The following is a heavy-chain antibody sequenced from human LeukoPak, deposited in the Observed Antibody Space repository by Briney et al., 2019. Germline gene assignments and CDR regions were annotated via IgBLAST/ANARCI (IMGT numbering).Heavy chain of an antibody. V-gene: IGHV3-23*01. J-gene: IGHJ4*02. CDR2: FSGTGGST. CDR1: GFTFSNYG. D-gene: IGHD3/OR15-3a*01. Sequence: PGGSLRLSCAASGFTFSNYGMSWVRQAPGKGLEWVSGFSGTGGSTDYADSVKGRFTISRDNSKNKLYLQMNSLRAEDTAVYYCARTGLGLYSFDYWGQGIQVTISS. CDR3: ARTGLGLYSFDY.